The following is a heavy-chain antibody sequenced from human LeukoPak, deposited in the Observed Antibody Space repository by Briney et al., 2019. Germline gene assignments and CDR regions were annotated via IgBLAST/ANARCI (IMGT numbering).Heavy chain of an antibody. Sequence: PGGSLRLSCAASGFTFSSYSMNWVRQAPGKGLEWVSSISSSSSYIYYADSVKGRFTISRDNAKNSLYLQMNSLRAEDTAVYYCARGVMTTVTTCDYWGQGTLVTVSS. V-gene: IGHV3-21*01. CDR3: ARGVMTTVTTCDY. CDR1: GFTFSSYS. D-gene: IGHD4-17*01. CDR2: ISSSSSYI. J-gene: IGHJ4*02.